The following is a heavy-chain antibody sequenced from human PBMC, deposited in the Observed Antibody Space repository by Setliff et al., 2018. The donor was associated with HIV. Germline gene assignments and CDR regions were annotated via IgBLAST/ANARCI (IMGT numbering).Heavy chain of an antibody. D-gene: IGHD3-3*01. CDR1: GGSISSSSYY. CDR2: IYYRGST. Sequence: PSETLSLTCTVSGGSISSSSYYWGWIRQPPGKGLQWIGSIYYRGSTYYSPSLKSRVTISVDTSKNQFSLKLRSVTAAATALYYCATHVLQFLEWLSHFDYWGQGTLVTVSS. CDR3: ATHVLQFLEWLSHFDY. V-gene: IGHV4-39*01. J-gene: IGHJ4*02.